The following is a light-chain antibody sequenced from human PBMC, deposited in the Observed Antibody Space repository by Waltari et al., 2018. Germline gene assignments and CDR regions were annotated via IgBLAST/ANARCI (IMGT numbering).Light chain of an antibody. CDR3: CSYAGTSTLV. J-gene: IGLJ2*01. V-gene: IGLV2-23*02. Sequence: QSALTQPASVSGSPGQSITISCTGTSSDVGSYNLVSWYQQHPGKAPKLMIYEVNKRPSGVSNRFSGSKSGKTASLTISGLQAEDEADYYCCSYAGTSTLVFGGGTKLTVL. CDR1: SSDVGSYNL. CDR2: EVN.